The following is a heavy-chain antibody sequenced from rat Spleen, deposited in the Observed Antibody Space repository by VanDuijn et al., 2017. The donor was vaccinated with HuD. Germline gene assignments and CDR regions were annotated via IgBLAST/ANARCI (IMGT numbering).Heavy chain of an antibody. J-gene: IGHJ2*01. Sequence: EVQLVESDGGLVQPGRSLKLSCAASGFTFSDYYMAWVRQAPTKGLEWVATISYDGSSTYYRDSVKGRFTTSRDNAKTTLYQKMESLGSEDTATYYCARHGGNSKGSLDYWGQGVMVTVSS. CDR1: GFTFSDYY. V-gene: IGHV5-29*01. CDR2: ISYDGSST. D-gene: IGHD3-8*01. CDR3: ARHGGNSKGSLDY.